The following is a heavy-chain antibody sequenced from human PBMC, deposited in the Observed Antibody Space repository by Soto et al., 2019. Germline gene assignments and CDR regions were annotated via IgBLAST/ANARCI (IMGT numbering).Heavy chain of an antibody. V-gene: IGHV1-69*06. CDR3: ATGFWSGPIAHDFDY. J-gene: IGHJ4*01. D-gene: IGHD3-3*01. CDR1: GGSFSTYA. CDR2: IIPLFGTE. Sequence: QVHLVQSGAEVKKPGSSVKVSCTASGGSFSTYAINWLRQAPGQGLEWMGGIIPLFGTENYAQNFQDRFTFTADKSTTTAYMEVRSLTSEDTAVYYCATGFWSGPIAHDFDYWGQGTLVAVSS.